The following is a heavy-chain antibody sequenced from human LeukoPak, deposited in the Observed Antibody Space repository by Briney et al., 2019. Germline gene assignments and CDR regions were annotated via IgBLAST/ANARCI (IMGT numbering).Heavy chain of an antibody. CDR2: INQDGSDK. CDR1: GFTFSTYC. D-gene: IGHD2-15*01. V-gene: IGHV3-7*01. Sequence: GGSLRLSCAASGFTFSTYCMSWVRQAPGKGLEWVANINQDGSDKYYVDSVKGRFTISRDNAKNSLYLQMNSPRAEDTAVYYCARPRYCSSGNCYSDYWGQGALVTVSS. CDR3: ARPRYCSSGNCYSDY. J-gene: IGHJ4*02.